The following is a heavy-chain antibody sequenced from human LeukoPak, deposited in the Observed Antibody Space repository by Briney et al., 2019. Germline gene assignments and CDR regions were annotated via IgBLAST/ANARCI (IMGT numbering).Heavy chain of an antibody. CDR1: GGSFIGYY. CDR2: INHSGST. CDR3: ARAGYYYGSGSFYYYYYMDV. D-gene: IGHD3-10*01. J-gene: IGHJ6*03. Sequence: PSETLSLTCAVYGGSFIGYYWSWIRQPPGKGLEWIGEINHSGSTNYNPSLRSRVTISVDTSKNQFSLKLSSVTAADTAVYYCARAGYYYGSGSFYYYYYMDVWGKGTPVTVSS. V-gene: IGHV4-34*01.